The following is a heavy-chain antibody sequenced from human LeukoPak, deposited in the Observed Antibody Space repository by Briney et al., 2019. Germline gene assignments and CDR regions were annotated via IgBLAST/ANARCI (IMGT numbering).Heavy chain of an antibody. D-gene: IGHD2-2*01. CDR3: SRGCGYASRGIPCYHGMDV. Sequence: GGSLRLSCAASGFTFSSYWMTWVRQAPGKGLEWVGRTRNKPLGYTTEYAASVRGRFTISTDESKNSVYLQMNSLKAEDTAVYYCSRGCGYASRGIPCYHGMDVWGQGTTVTVSS. J-gene: IGHJ6*02. CDR1: GFTFSSYW. V-gene: IGHV3-72*01. CDR2: TRNKPLGYTT.